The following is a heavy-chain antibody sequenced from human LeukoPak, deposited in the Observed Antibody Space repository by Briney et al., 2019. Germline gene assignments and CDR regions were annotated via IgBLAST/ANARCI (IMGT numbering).Heavy chain of an antibody. CDR1: GFTFRSYG. J-gene: IGHJ4*02. Sequence: GGSLRLSCAASGFTFRSYGMNWVRQAPGKGLEWVSSISSSSSYIYYADSVKGRFTISRDNAKNSLYLQMNSLRAEDTAVYYCARGPSGYHNTGGQGTLVTVSS. V-gene: IGHV3-21*01. CDR2: ISSSSSYI. D-gene: IGHD5-12*01. CDR3: ARGPSGYHNT.